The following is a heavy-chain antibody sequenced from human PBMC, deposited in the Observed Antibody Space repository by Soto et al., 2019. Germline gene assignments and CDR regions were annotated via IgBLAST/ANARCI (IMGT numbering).Heavy chain of an antibody. J-gene: IGHJ5*02. Sequence: PGGSLRLSCAASGFTFSSYGMHWVRQAPGKGLEWVAVIWYDGSNKYYADSVKGRFTISRDNSKNTLYLQMNSLRAEDTAVYYCARENPLAPTITIFGVVKDPLASHGFDPWGQGTLVTVSS. CDR2: IWYDGSNK. CDR3: ARENPLAPTITIFGVVKDPLASHGFDP. D-gene: IGHD3-3*01. V-gene: IGHV3-33*01. CDR1: GFTFSSYG.